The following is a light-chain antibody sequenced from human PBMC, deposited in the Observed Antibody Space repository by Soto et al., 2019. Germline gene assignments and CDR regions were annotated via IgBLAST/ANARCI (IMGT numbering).Light chain of an antibody. V-gene: IGLV1-44*01. J-gene: IGLJ3*02. CDR2: SNN. CDR1: SSNIGSNS. CDR3: AAWDDSLNGWV. Sequence: QSVLTQPPSASGTPGQRVAISCSGNSSNIGSNSVNWYQHLPGTAPKLLVYSNNRRPSGVPDRISGSKSGASASLAFSGLQSEDEAEYFCAAWDDSLNGWVFGGGTPLTVL.